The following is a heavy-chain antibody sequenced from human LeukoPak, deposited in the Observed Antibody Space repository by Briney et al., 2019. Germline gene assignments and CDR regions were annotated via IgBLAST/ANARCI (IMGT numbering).Heavy chain of an antibody. CDR1: GFTFSSYG. CDR3: ARPILQYCGGDCYLGSWAFDI. Sequence: GGTLRLSCAASGFTFSSYGMSWVRQAPGKGLEWMGIIYPGDSDTRYSPSFQGQVTISADKSISTAYVQWSSLKASDTAMYYCARPILQYCGGDCYLGSWAFDIWGQGTMVTVSS. D-gene: IGHD2-21*02. J-gene: IGHJ3*02. V-gene: IGHV5-51*01. CDR2: IYPGDSDT.